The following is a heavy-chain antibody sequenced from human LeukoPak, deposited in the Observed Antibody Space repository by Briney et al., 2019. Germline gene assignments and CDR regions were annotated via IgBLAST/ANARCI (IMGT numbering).Heavy chain of an antibody. J-gene: IGHJ5*02. D-gene: IGHD3-3*01. V-gene: IGHV4-34*01. CDR1: GGSLNGHY. Sequence: SKTLSLTCAVYGGSLNGHYWSWIRQSPGKGLEWIGEGSDIGGTKFNPSLKSRVSISADTSKNQFSLKLTSMTAADTAVYYCAKNGQSGFSFDPWGQGTLVTVSS. CDR2: GSDIGGT. CDR3: AKNGQSGFSFDP.